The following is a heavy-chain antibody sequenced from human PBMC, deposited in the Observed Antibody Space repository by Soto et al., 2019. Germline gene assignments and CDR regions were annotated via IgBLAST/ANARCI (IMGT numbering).Heavy chain of an antibody. CDR1: GYTFTSYG. D-gene: IGHD6-13*01. CDR2: ISAYNGNT. Sequence: ASVKVSCKASGYTFTSYGISWLLQAPGQGLEWMGWISAYNGNTNYAQKLQGRVTMTTDTSTSTAYMELRSLRSDDTAVYYCARGSSSWPSDAFHIRGQGTMVTLSS. J-gene: IGHJ3*02. V-gene: IGHV1-18*01. CDR3: ARGSSSWPSDAFHI.